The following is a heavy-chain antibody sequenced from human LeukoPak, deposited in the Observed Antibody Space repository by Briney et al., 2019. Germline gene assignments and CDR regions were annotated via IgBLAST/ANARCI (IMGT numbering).Heavy chain of an antibody. CDR3: AGEGYDYVWGSYHTPNWFDP. V-gene: IGHV3-7*01. Sequence: PGGSLRLPCAVSGVNFSSYWMSWVRQAPGKGLEWVANIKQDGSEEYYVDSVKGRFTISTDNAKNSLYLQMNSLRAEDTAVYYCAGEGYDYVWGSYHTPNWFDPWGQGTLVTVSS. J-gene: IGHJ5*02. CDR1: GVNFSSYW. CDR2: IKQDGSEE. D-gene: IGHD3-16*01.